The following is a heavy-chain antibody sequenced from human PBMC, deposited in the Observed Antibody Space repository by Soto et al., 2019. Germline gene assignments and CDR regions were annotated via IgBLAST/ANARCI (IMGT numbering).Heavy chain of an antibody. J-gene: IGHJ4*02. CDR3: ARPRTPYDSSGYYYYFDY. CDR1: GYSFTSYW. V-gene: IGHV5-51*01. Sequence: RGESLKISCKGSGYSFTSYWIGWVRQMPGKGLEWMGIIYPGDSDTRYSPSFQGQVTISADKSISTAYLQWSSLKASDTAMYYCARPRTPYDSSGYYYYFDYWGQGTLVTVSS. D-gene: IGHD3-22*01. CDR2: IYPGDSDT.